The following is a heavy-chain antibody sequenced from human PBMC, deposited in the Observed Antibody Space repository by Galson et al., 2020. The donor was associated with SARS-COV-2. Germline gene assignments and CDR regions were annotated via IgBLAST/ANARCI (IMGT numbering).Heavy chain of an antibody. CDR3: ARDQDGYNDF. CDR1: GFTFSNYW. CDR2: VKQDGSDR. V-gene: IGHV3-7*01. J-gene: IGHJ4*02. Sequence: GESLKIYCAASGFTFSNYWMSWVRQAPGKGLEWVANVKQDGSDRYYVDSVKGRFTISSDYAKNSLYLQMNSLRAEDTAVYYCARDQDGYNDFWGRGTLVTVSS. D-gene: IGHD5-12*01.